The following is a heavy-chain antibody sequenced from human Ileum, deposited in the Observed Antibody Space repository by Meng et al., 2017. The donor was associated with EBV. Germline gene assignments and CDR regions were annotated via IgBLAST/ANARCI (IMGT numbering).Heavy chain of an antibody. J-gene: IGHJ5*02. CDR2: ISHTGTT. CDR1: GGSFSNYY. CDR3: ARYGTCGANSFYCFDP. D-gene: IGHD4-23*01. Sequence: QVELQQWGPGLLKPSETLSLTCGVYGGSFSNYYWTWIRQPPGKGLEWIGEISHTGTTKYNPSLKNQVTISLDTSNNQFSLNLNSVTAADTALYYCARYGTCGANSFYCFDPWGQGTLVTVSS. V-gene: IGHV4-34*01.